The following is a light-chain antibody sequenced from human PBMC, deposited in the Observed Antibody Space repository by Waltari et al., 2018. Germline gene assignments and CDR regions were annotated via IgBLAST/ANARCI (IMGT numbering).Light chain of an antibody. CDR3: QTGGHGTLV. J-gene: IGLJ3*02. CDR2: VNSDGSH. CDR1: SGHSSNI. Sequence: QLVLTQSPSASASLGASVKLTCTLSSGHSSNIIAWHQHQPEKGPRYLMKVNSDGSHSKGDEIPDRFSGPSSGAERYLTISSVQSEDEADYYCQTGGHGTLVFGGGTKLTVL. V-gene: IGLV4-69*01.